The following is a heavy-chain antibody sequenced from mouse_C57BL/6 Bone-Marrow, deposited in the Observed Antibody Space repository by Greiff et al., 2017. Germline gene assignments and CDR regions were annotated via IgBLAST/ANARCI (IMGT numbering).Heavy chain of an antibody. V-gene: IGHV1-64*01. CDR1: GYTFTSYW. Sequence: QVQLQQPGAELVKPGASVKLSCKASGYTFTSYWMHWVKQRPGQGLEWIGMIHPNSGSTNYNEKFKSKATLTVDKSSSTAYVQLSSLTSEDSAVYYCGGAAQALDYWGQGTTLTVSS. CDR3: GGAAQALDY. CDR2: IHPNSGST. J-gene: IGHJ2*01. D-gene: IGHD3-2*02.